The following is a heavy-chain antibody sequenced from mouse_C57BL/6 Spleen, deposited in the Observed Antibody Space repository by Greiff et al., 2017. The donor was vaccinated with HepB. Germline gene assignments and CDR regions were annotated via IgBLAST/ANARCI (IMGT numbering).Heavy chain of an antibody. D-gene: IGHD1-1*01. V-gene: IGHV1-5*01. J-gene: IGHJ3*01. CDR1: GYTFTSYW. CDR2: IYPGNSDT. Sequence: VQLQQSGTVLARPGASVKMSCKTSGYTFTSYWMHWVKQRPGQGLEWIGAIYPGNSDTSYNQKFKGKAKLTAVTSARTAYMELSSLTNEDSAVYCCTRAGYYGSSWFAYWGQGTLVTVSA. CDR3: TRAGYYGSSWFAY.